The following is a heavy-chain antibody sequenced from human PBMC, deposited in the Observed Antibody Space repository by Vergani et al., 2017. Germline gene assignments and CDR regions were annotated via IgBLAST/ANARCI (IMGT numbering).Heavy chain of an antibody. D-gene: IGHD3-16*01. J-gene: IGHJ6*02. Sequence: QLQLQESGPGLVKPSETLSLTFTLFGGSISSSRHFLGWLRQTPGNGLEWIGSIYYTGRAYYNPSIKSRVSISVDASKNQFALKLSAVTAADSAGYYCARHDSGHYDASYYGLDVWGQGTTVTVSS. CDR3: ARHDSGHYDASYYGLDV. V-gene: IGHV4-39*01. CDR2: IYYTGRA. CDR1: GGSISSSRHF.